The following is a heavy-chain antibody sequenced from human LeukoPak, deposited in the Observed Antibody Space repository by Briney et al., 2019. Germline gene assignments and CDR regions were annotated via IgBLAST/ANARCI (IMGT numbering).Heavy chain of an antibody. CDR3: ARPLDYYDTHAFDI. Sequence: ASVKVSCKASGYTFTSYDINGVRQATGQGVEWMGWMNPNSGNTGYAQKFQGRVTITRNTSISTAYMELSSLRSEDTAVYYCARPLDYYDTHAFDIWGQGTMVTVSS. J-gene: IGHJ3*02. D-gene: IGHD3-22*01. V-gene: IGHV1-8*03. CDR1: GYTFTSYD. CDR2: MNPNSGNT.